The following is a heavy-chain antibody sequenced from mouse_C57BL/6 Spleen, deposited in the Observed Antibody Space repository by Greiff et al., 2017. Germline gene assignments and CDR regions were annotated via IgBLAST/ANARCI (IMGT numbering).Heavy chain of an antibody. CDR3: ARYDYEDYAMDY. V-gene: IGHV1-80*01. D-gene: IGHD2-4*01. CDR1: DYAFSSYW. CDR2: IYPGDGDT. J-gene: IGHJ4*01. Sequence: QVQLQQSGAELVKPGASVKISCKASDYAFSSYWMNWVKQRPGKGLEWIGQIYPGDGDTNYNGKFKGKATLTADKSSSTAYMQLSSLTSEDSAVYFCARYDYEDYAMDYWGQGTSVTVSS.